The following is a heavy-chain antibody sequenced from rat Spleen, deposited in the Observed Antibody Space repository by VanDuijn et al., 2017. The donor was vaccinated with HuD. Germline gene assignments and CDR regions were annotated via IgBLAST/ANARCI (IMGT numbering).Heavy chain of an antibody. CDR1: GFSLTSYH. Sequence: QVQLKESGPGLVKPSETLSLTCTVSGFSLTSYHVSWVRQPPGKGLEWMGVIWGDGSTAYNSALKSRLSISRDTSKSQVFLKMSSLKTEDTATYYCAQERGRDSYAQGWGQGVMVTVSS. J-gene: IGHJ2*01. CDR3: AQERGRDSYAQG. V-gene: IGHV2-32*01. D-gene: IGHD1-12*01. CDR2: IWGDGST.